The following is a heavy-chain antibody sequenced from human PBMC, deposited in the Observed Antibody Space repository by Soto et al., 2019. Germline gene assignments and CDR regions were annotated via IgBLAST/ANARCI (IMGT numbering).Heavy chain of an antibody. D-gene: IGHD2-2*01. Sequence: GASVKVSCKASGYTFTGYYMHWVRQAPGQGLEWMGWINPNSGGTNYAQKFQGWVTMTRDTSISTAYMELSRLRSDDTAVYYCARDYCSSTGCPLGFDPWGQGTLVTVSS. CDR2: INPNSGGT. V-gene: IGHV1-2*04. CDR1: GYTFTGYY. CDR3: ARDYCSSTGCPLGFDP. J-gene: IGHJ5*02.